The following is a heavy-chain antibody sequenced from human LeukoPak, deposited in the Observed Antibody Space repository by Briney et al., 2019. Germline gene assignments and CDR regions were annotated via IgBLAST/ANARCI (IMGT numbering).Heavy chain of an antibody. Sequence: ASVKVSCKAPGYSFTSHDINWVRQATGQGLEWMGWMNPNSGNTGYAQKFQDRVTMTRNTSISTAYLELSSLGSEDTAMYYCASALKRGSAGTLIDHWGQGTLVTVSS. CDR2: MNPNSGNT. CDR3: ASALKRGSAGTLIDH. J-gene: IGHJ4*02. CDR1: GYSFTSHD. V-gene: IGHV1-8*01. D-gene: IGHD6-13*01.